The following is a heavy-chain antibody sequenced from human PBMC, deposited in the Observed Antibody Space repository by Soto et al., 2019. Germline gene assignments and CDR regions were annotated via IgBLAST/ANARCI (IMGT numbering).Heavy chain of an antibody. V-gene: IGHV4-39*01. D-gene: IGHD3-22*01. J-gene: IGHJ4*02. CDR1: GGSLSSSSYY. CDR2: LYYSGST. Sequence: QLLESGPGLVKPSETLSLTCTVSGGSLSSSSYYWGWIRQPPGKGLEWIGSLYYSGSTYYNPSLKSRVTISVDTSKNQFSLKLSSVTAADTAVYYCARLPLSSAYYPHYIDYWGQGTLVTVSS. CDR3: ARLPLSSAYYPHYIDY.